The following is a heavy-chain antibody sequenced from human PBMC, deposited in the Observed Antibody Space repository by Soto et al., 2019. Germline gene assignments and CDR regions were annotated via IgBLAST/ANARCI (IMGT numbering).Heavy chain of an antibody. Sequence: GASVKVSCKASGYTFTSYGIRWVRQAPGQGLEWMGWISAYNGNTNDAQKLQGRVTMTTDTSTSTAYMELRSLRSDDTAVYYCARDRGDGSGSYYDRDAFNIWGQGTMFTVSS. V-gene: IGHV1-18*04. D-gene: IGHD3-10*01. CDR3: ARDRGDGSGSYYDRDAFNI. J-gene: IGHJ3*02. CDR2: ISAYNGNT. CDR1: GYTFTSYG.